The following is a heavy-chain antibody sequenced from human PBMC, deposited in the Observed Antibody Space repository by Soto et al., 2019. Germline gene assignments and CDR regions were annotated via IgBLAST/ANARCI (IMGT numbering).Heavy chain of an antibody. CDR3: AHSPITMIWRGGVGDMDV. Sequence: QITLKESGPTLVKPTQTLTLTCTFSGFSLSTSGVGVGWIRQPPGKALEWLALIYWDDDKRYSPSLKSRLTTTKDTSKNQVVLTMTNMDPVDTATYYCAHSPITMIWRGGVGDMDVWGKGTTVTVSS. D-gene: IGHD3-22*01. J-gene: IGHJ6*03. CDR1: GFSLSTSGVG. V-gene: IGHV2-5*02. CDR2: IYWDDDK.